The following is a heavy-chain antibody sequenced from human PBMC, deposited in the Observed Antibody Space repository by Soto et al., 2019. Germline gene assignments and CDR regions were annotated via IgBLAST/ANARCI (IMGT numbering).Heavy chain of an antibody. CDR3: ARDIFGYYYDSSGYYYDY. CDR2: INAGNGNT. J-gene: IGHJ4*02. V-gene: IGHV1-3*01. D-gene: IGHD3-22*01. CDR1: GYTFTSYA. Sequence: GASVKVSCKASGYTFTSYAMHWVRQAPGQRLEWMGWINAGNGNTKYSQKFQGRVTITRDTSASTAYMELSSLRSEDTAVYYCARDIFGYYYDSSGYYYDYWGQGTLATVSS.